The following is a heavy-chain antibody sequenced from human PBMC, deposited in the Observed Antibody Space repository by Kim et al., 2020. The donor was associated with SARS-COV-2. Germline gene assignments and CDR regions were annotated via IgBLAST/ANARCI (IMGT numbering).Heavy chain of an antibody. CDR2: IRSKAYGGTT. J-gene: IGHJ6*02. V-gene: IGHV3-49*03. D-gene: IGHD3-10*01. CDR1: GFTFGDYA. Sequence: GGSLRLSCTASGFTFGDYAMSWFRQAPGKGLEWVGFIRSKAYGGTTEYAASVKGRFTISRDDSKSIAYLQMNILKTEDTAVYYCTAHYGSEKYYYYGMDVWGQGTTVTVSS. CDR3: TAHYGSEKYYYYGMDV.